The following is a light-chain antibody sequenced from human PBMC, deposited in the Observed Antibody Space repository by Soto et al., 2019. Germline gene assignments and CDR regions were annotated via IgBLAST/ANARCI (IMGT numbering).Light chain of an antibody. Sequence: EIVLTQSPGTLSLSPGERATLSCRASERLSSYLAWYQQKPGQAPRLLIYDASTRATGIPARFSGSGSGTDFTLTISCLEPEDFAVYYCQQRGNWWTFGQGTKVDIK. V-gene: IGKV3-11*01. CDR3: QQRGNWWT. J-gene: IGKJ1*01. CDR1: ERLSSY. CDR2: DAS.